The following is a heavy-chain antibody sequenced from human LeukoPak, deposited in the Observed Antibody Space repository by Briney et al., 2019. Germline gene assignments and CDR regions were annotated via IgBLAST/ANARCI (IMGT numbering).Heavy chain of an antibody. Sequence: GASVKVSCKASGYTFTSYGISWVRQAPGQGLEWMGWISAYNGNTNYAQKFQGRVTITADKSTSTAYMELSSLRSEDTAVYYCARDWSGSGSYLDWGQGTLVTVSS. V-gene: IGHV1-18*01. CDR1: GYTFTSYG. D-gene: IGHD3-10*01. CDR2: ISAYNGNT. CDR3: ARDWSGSGSYLD. J-gene: IGHJ4*02.